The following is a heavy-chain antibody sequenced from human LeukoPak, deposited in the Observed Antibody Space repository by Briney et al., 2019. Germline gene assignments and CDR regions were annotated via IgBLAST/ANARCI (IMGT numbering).Heavy chain of an antibody. Sequence: PSETLSLTCIVSGGSISNGDYYWSWIRQPPGKGLEWIGYIYYSGSTYYNPSLKSGVTISVDTSKNQFSLKLSSVTAADTAVYYCARVGVVRGVISHFDYWGQGTLVTVSS. D-gene: IGHD3-10*01. V-gene: IGHV4-30-4*01. CDR2: IYYSGST. CDR1: GGSISNGDYY. J-gene: IGHJ4*02. CDR3: ARVGVVRGVISHFDY.